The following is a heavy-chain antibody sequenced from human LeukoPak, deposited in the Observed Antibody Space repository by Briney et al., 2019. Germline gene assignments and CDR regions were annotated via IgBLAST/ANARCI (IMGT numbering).Heavy chain of an antibody. CDR2: ISSSSSYI. CDR1: GFTFSTNS. V-gene: IGHV3-21*04. Sequence: GGSLRLSCAASGFTFSTNSMNWVRQAPGKGLEWVSSISSSSSYIYYADSVKGRFTISRDNAKNSLYLQMNSLRAEDTAVYYCAREPTVTTGLFDYWGQGTLVTVSS. CDR3: AREPTVTTGLFDY. D-gene: IGHD4-17*01. J-gene: IGHJ4*02.